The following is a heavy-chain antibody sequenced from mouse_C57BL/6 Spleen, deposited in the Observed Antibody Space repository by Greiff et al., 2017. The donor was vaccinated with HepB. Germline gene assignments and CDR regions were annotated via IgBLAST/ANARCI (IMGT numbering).Heavy chain of an antibody. V-gene: IGHV3-8*01. J-gene: IGHJ1*03. Sequence: EVQLQQSGPGLAKPSQTLSLTCSVTGYSITSDYWNWIRKFPGNTLEYMGYISYSGSTYYNPSHKSRISITRDTSKNTYYLQLNSVTTAETATYYCARYGGNSMRYFDVGGTGTTVTVSS. D-gene: IGHD1-1*02. CDR2: ISYSGST. CDR3: ARYGGNSMRYFDV. CDR1: GYSITSDY.